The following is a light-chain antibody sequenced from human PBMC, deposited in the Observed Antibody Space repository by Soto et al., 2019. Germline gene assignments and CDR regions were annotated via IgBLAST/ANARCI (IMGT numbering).Light chain of an antibody. J-gene: IGLJ2*01. Sequence: QSVLTQPASVSGSPGQSIAISCTGTSSDVGSYNSVSWYQQFPGKAPKLILYAVTNRPSGVSNRFSGSKSGNTASLTIYGLQAEDEADYFCSSYTTSATLVFGVGTKLTVL. CDR2: AVT. V-gene: IGLV2-14*01. CDR1: SSDVGSYNS. CDR3: SSYTTSATLV.